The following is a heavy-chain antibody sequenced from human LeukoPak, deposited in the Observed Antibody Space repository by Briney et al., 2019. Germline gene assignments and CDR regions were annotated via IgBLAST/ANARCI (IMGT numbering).Heavy chain of an antibody. CDR2: IYSGGST. Sequence: GGSLRLPCAASGFTVSSNYMSWVRQAPGKGLEWVSVIYSGGSTYYADSVKGRFTISRDNSKNSLYLQMNSLRAEDTAVYYCARDSPYGSGTYLADWGQGTLVTVSS. V-gene: IGHV3-53*01. CDR3: ARDSPYGSGTYLAD. J-gene: IGHJ4*02. CDR1: GFTVSSNY. D-gene: IGHD3-10*01.